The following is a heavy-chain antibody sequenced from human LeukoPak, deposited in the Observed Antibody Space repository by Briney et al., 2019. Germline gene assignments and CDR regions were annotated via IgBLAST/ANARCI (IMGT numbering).Heavy chain of an antibody. CDR2: MNPNSGNT. D-gene: IGHD3-22*01. J-gene: IGHJ4*02. V-gene: IGHV1-8*01. CDR3: ARDGEYYYDSSGSPSSDY. CDR1: GYTFTSYD. Sequence: ASVKVSCKSSGYTFTSYDINWVRQATGQGLEWMGWMNPNSGNTGYAQKFQGRVTMTRNTSISTAYMVLSSLRSEDTAVYYCARDGEYYYDSSGSPSSDYWGQGTLVTVSS.